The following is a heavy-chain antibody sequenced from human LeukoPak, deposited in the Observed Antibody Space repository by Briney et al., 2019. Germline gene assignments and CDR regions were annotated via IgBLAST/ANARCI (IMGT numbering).Heavy chain of an antibody. J-gene: IGHJ6*02. CDR2: ISSSSSYI. CDR1: GFTFSSYS. V-gene: IGHV3-21*01. D-gene: IGHD3-10*01. CDR3: ARDQRTYYYGSGSYDYYYYYGMDV. Sequence: GSLRLSCAASGFTFSSYSMNWVRQAPGKGLEWVSSISSSSSYIYYADSVKGRFTISRDNAKNSLYLQMNSLRAEDTAVYYCARDQRTYYYGSGSYDYYYYYGMDVWGQGTTVTVSS.